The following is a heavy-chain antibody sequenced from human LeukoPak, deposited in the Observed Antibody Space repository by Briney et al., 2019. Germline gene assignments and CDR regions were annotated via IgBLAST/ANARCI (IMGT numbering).Heavy chain of an antibody. Sequence: GGSLRLSCAAFDFDFSSRAMTWVRQAPGKGLEWVSAISISGTKTYYGDSVKGRFIISRDNSKNTVYLQMNSLRVEDTAVYYCARERLRGYNYGLDYWGQGTLVTVSS. CDR2: ISISGTKT. D-gene: IGHD5-18*01. J-gene: IGHJ4*02. CDR1: DFDFSSRA. V-gene: IGHV3-23*01. CDR3: ARERLRGYNYGLDY.